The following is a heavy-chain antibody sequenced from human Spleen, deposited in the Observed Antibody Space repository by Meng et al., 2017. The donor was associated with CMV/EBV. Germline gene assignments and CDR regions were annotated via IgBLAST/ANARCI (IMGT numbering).Heavy chain of an antibody. CDR1: GGSFSGYY. J-gene: IGHJ5*02. CDR3: ARRDNWFDP. V-gene: IGHV4-34*01. CDR2: ISHTGST. Sequence: SETLSLTCAVYGGSFSGYYWSWIRQPPGKGLEWIGEISHTGSTNYNPSLKSRVTISVDTSKNQFSLRLSSVTAADTAVYYCARRDNWFDPWGRGTLVTVSS.